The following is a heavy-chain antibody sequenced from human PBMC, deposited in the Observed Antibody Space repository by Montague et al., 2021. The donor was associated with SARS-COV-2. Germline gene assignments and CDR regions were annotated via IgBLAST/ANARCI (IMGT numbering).Heavy chain of an antibody. J-gene: IGHJ3*02. V-gene: IGHV4-4*07. CDR1: GGSISSYY. CDR3: ARGALFYDSSGYYSDAFDI. Sequence: SETLSLTCTVSGGSISSYYWNWIRQSAGKGLKWIGRIYTSGSTNYDPSLKSRVTMSVDTSKNQFSLKLSSVTAADTAVYYCARGALFYDSSGYYSDAFDIWGQGTMVTVSS. D-gene: IGHD3-22*01. CDR2: IYTSGST.